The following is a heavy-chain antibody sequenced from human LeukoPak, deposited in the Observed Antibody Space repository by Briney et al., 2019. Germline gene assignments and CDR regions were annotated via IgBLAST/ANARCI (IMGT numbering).Heavy chain of an antibody. CDR1: GFTFSTYA. D-gene: IGHD5-12*01. V-gene: IGHV3-23*01. CDR3: XXXXXXXDIXGSRTSWFDP. Sequence: GGSLRLSCAVSGFTFSTYAMNWVRQAPGKGLEWVSAISGSGGRTYYAASVRGRFAISRDNSERTLYLQMNSLKAEDTAVYYXXXXXXXXDIXGSRTSWFDPWGQGTLVTVSS. CDR2: ISGSGGRT. J-gene: IGHJ5*02.